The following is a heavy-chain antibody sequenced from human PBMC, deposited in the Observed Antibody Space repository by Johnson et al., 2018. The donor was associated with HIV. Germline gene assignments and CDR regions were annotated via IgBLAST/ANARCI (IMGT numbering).Heavy chain of an antibody. V-gene: IGHV3-30*04. CDR1: GFTFSSYA. D-gene: IGHD4-23*01. CDR2: ISYDGSNQ. J-gene: IGHJ3*02. Sequence: QVQLVESGGGVVQPGRSLRLSCAASGFTFSSYAMHWVRQAPGKGLEWVAVISYDGSNQYYADSVKGRFTISRDNSKNTLYLQMNSLRVEDTAVYYCAKSPGKDYGGNRGAFDIWGQGTMVTVSS. CDR3: AKSPGKDYGGNRGAFDI.